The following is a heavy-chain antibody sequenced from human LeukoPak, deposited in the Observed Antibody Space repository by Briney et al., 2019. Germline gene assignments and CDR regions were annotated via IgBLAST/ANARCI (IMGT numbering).Heavy chain of an antibody. Sequence: GASVKVSCKASGYTFTSYDINWVRQATGQGLEWMGWMNPNSGNTGYAQKFQGRVTMTEDTSTDTAYMELSSLRSEDTAVYYCATDPLYSGYDPRFDYWGQGTLVTVSS. V-gene: IGHV1-8*01. CDR1: GYTFTSYD. CDR3: ATDPLYSGYDPRFDY. J-gene: IGHJ4*02. D-gene: IGHD5-12*01. CDR2: MNPNSGNT.